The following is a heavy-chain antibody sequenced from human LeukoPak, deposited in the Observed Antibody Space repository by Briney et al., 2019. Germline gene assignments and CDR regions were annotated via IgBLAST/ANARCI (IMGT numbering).Heavy chain of an antibody. V-gene: IGHV3-21*01. D-gene: IGHD2-2*01. CDR2: FSSSSSSYI. J-gene: IGHJ4*02. Sequence: GGSLRLSCASSGFNFSSYSMNWVRQAPGKGLEWVSSFSSSSSSYIYYADSVKGRFTISSDNAKNSLYLQMNSLRAEDTAVYYYAREVGYCSSSSCQHFDYWGQGTLVTVSS. CDR3: AREVGYCSSSSCQHFDY. CDR1: GFNFSSYS.